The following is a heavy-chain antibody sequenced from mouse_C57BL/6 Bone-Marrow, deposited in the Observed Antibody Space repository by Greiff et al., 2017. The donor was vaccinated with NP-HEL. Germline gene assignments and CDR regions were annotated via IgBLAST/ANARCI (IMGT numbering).Heavy chain of an antibody. CDR2: IDPSDSYT. J-gene: IGHJ2*01. D-gene: IGHD1-1*01. CDR3: ARAATVVGFDY. CDR1: GYTFTSYW. V-gene: IGHV1-50*01. Sequence: QVQLQQPGAELVKPGASVKLSCKASGYTFTSYWMQWVKQRPGQGLEWIGEIDPSDSYTNYNQKFKGKATLTVDTSSSTAYMQLSSLTSEDSAVEYCARAATVVGFDYWGQGTTLTVSS.